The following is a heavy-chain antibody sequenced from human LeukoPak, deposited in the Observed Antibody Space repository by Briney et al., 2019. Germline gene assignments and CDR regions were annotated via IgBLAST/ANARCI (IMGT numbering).Heavy chain of an antibody. CDR2: IYYSGST. Sequence: SETLSLTCTVSGGSISSYYWSWIRQPPGKGLEWIGYIYYSGSTNYNPSLKCRVTISVDTSKNQFSLKLSSVTAADTAVYYCARAEGYSYGYYFDYWGQGTLVTVSS. D-gene: IGHD5-18*01. J-gene: IGHJ4*02. CDR1: GGSISSYY. V-gene: IGHV4-59*01. CDR3: ARAEGYSYGYYFDY.